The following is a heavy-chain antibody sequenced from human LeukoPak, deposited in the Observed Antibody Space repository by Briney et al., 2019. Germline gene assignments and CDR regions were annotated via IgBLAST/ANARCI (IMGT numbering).Heavy chain of an antibody. CDR1: NGSISSFY. CDR2: IYYTGTT. Sequence: SETLSLTCTVSNGSISSFYWTWIRQPPGKGLEWIGYIYYTGTTDHNPSLKSRVTISVDTSKNQFSLKLSSVTAADTAVYYCARGYGRYFDYWGQGTLVTVSS. CDR3: ARGYGRYFDY. J-gene: IGHJ4*02. D-gene: IGHD5-18*01. V-gene: IGHV4-59*01.